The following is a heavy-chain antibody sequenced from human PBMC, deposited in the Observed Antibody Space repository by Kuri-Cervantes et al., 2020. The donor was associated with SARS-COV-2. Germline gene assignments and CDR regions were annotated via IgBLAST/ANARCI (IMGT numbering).Heavy chain of an antibody. CDR1: GFTFSSYA. CDR2: ISGSGETI. V-gene: IGHV3-23*01. J-gene: IGHJ6*02. D-gene: IGHD2-8*01. CDR3: ALEIMSFFGMDV. Sequence: GESLKIFCVASGFTFSSYAMTWVRQAPGKGLEWVSVISGSGETIHYADSVQGRFTISRDNSKKMLYLQMKSLRAEDTATYYCALEIMSFFGMDVWGQGTTVTVSS.